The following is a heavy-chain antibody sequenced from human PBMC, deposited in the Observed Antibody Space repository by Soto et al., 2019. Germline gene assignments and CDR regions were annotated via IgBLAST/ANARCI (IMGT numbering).Heavy chain of an antibody. V-gene: IGHV1-18*01. J-gene: IGHJ6*02. Sequence: QVHLVQSGSDEEKPGASVKVSCKASGYSFTSYGIGWVRQVPGQGPEWMGWISPYNGRTNYAQSVKGRVVMTTDISTNTVYLELRSLGSDDSAIYYGGRCRNDSYAMDVWGQGTTVTVSS. CDR2: ISPYNGRT. CDR3: GRCRNDSYAMDV. CDR1: GYSFTSYG. D-gene: IGHD5-18*01.